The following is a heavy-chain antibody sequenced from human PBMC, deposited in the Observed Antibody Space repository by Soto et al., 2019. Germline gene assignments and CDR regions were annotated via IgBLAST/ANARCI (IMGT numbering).Heavy chain of an antibody. CDR3: ARERQYDSSGYYSYYFDY. D-gene: IGHD3-22*01. CDR1: GGSVSSGSYY. J-gene: IGHJ4*02. CDR2: IYYSGST. V-gene: IGHV4-61*01. Sequence: SETLSLTCTVSGGSVSSGSYYWSWIRQPPGKGLEWIGYIYYSGSTNYNPSLKSRVTISLNTSKNQFSLKLSSVTAADTAVYYCARERQYDSSGYYSYYFDYWGQGTLVTVSS.